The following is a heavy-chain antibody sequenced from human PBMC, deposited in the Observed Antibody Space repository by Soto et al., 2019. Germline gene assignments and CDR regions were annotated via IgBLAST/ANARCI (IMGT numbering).Heavy chain of an antibody. CDR3: ANEGLDSISCYFDY. V-gene: IGHV3-30*18. Sequence: QVQLVESGGGVVQPGGSLRLSCAASGFTLSSSGMHWVRQAPGKGLEWVALISYDGNSKYYADSVKGRFTISRDNSKNTLFLQMNSLRAEDTAVYYCANEGLDSISCYFDYWGQGTLVTVSS. D-gene: IGHD3-9*01. CDR2: ISYDGNSK. J-gene: IGHJ4*02. CDR1: GFTLSSSG.